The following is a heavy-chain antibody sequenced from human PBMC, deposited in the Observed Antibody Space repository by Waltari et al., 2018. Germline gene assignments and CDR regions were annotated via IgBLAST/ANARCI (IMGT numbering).Heavy chain of an antibody. V-gene: IGHV1-69-2*01. CDR1: GFTFTDYS. D-gene: IGHD1-26*01. Sequence: EVQLVQSRAEVKKPGATVKISCQASGFTFTDYSLPWVQQAPGKGLEWMGRVDPEDGETIYAEKFQGRVTITADTSTDTAYMELSSLRSEDTAVYYCATTLRVGDYYYYMDVWGKGTTVTVSS. J-gene: IGHJ6*03. CDR3: ATTLRVGDYYYYMDV. CDR2: VDPEDGET.